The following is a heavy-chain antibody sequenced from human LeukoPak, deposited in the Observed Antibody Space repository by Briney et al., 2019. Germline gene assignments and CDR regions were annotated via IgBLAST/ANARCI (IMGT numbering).Heavy chain of an antibody. V-gene: IGHV3-23*01. CDR3: AKDVPAAYFDY. CDR1: GITFSSYA. Sequence: GGSLRLSCAASGITFSSYAMSWVRQAPGKGLEWVSAISGSGGSTYYADSVKGRFTISRDNSKNTLYLQMNSLRPGDTAVYYCAKDVPAAYFDYWGQGTLVTVSS. D-gene: IGHD2-2*01. J-gene: IGHJ4*02. CDR2: ISGSGGST.